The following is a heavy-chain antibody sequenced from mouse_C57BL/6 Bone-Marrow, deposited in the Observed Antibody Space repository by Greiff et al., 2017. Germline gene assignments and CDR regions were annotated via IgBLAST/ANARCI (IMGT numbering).Heavy chain of an antibody. CDR1: GYAFTNYL. D-gene: IGHD4-1*01. CDR3: ARSGRTGPFDD. CDR2: INPGSGGT. V-gene: IGHV1-54*01. J-gene: IGHJ2*01. Sequence: QVQLQQSGAELVRPGTSVKVSCKASGYAFTNYLIEWVKQRPGQGLEWIGVINPGSGGTNYNEKFKGKATLTADKSSSTAYMQLSSLTSEDSAVYFCARSGRTGPFDDWGQGTTLTVSS.